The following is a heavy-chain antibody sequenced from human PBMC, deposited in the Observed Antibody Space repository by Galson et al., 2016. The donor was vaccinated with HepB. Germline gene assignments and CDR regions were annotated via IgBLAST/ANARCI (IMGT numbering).Heavy chain of an antibody. V-gene: IGHV3-21*01. D-gene: IGHD2-2*01. CDR3: ARDFWPRIGYCSANGNCSPFQS. Sequence: SLRLSCAASGFSFSSFAMHWVRQAPGKGLEWVSSISGSGDDVHYGDSVKGRFSASRDNVKASLFLHMTSLRVEDTGVYFCARDFWPRIGYCSANGNCSPFQSWGQGTHVSVSS. CDR2: ISGSGDDV. J-gene: IGHJ1*01. CDR1: GFSFSSFA.